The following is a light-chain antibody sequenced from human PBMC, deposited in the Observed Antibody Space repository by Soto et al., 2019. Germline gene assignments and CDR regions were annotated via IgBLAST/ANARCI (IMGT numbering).Light chain of an antibody. Sequence: LTMSLGAVSLSQGERASLSCRASQSVSSSYLAWYQQKPGQAPRLLIYGASSRATGIPDRFSGSGSGTDFTLTISSLQPEDFAVYYCLLYGSLPSTFGEGTNADIK. CDR2: GAS. J-gene: IGKJ4*02. V-gene: IGKV3-20*01. CDR3: LLYGSLPST. CDR1: QSVSSSY.